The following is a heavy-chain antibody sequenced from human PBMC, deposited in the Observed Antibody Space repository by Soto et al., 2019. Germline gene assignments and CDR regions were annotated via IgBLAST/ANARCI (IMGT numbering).Heavy chain of an antibody. D-gene: IGHD2-8*01. CDR3: ARETEWSPQL. V-gene: IGHV3-15*01. J-gene: IGHJ1*01. CDR1: GFTFSNAW. Sequence: NPGGSLRLSCAASGFTFSNAWMSWVRQAPGKGLEWVGRIKSKTDGGTTDYAAPVKGRFTISRDDSKNTLYLQMNSLKTEDSAVYYCARETEWSPQLWGQGTLVTVSS. CDR2: IKSKTDGGTT.